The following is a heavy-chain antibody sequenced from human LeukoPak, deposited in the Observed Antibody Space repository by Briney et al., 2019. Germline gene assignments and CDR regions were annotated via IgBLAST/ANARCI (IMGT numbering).Heavy chain of an antibody. D-gene: IGHD6-13*01. CDR2: IYPGDSDT. V-gene: IGHV5-51*03. Sequence: KPGESLQISCKSSGYNFVNYWIAWVRQMPGKGLEWMGIIYPGDSDTRYSPSFQGQVTISADKSISTAYLQWSSLKASDTAMYYCARLGGTGSSWYPGYWGQGTLVTVSS. CDR1: GYNFVNYW. CDR3: ARLGGTGSSWYPGY. J-gene: IGHJ4*02.